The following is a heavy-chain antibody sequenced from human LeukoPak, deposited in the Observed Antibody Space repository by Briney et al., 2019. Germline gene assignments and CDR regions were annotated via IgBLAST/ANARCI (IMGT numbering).Heavy chain of an antibody. J-gene: IGHJ4*02. CDR3: ARSPHILTGEKFEY. CDR2: INPNSGGT. Sequence: ASVKVSCKASGYTFTGYYMHWVRQAPGQGLEWMGWINPNSGGTNYAQKFRGRVTMTRDTSISTAYKEVIRLRSDDPAVYYCARSPHILTGEKFEYWGQGTRVTVSS. CDR1: GYTFTGYY. D-gene: IGHD3-9*01. V-gene: IGHV1-2*02.